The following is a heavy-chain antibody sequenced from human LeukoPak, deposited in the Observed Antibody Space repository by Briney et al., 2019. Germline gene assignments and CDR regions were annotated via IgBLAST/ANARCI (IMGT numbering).Heavy chain of an antibody. Sequence: ETLSLTCTVSGGSISSYYWSWIRQPPGKGLEWIGYIYYSGSTNHNPSLKSRVTISVDTSKNQFSLKLSSVTAADTAVYYCARLFTVEAFDIWGQGTMVTVSS. CDR3: ARLFTVEAFDI. CDR2: IYYSGST. D-gene: IGHD2-21*01. J-gene: IGHJ3*02. CDR1: GGSISSYY. V-gene: IGHV4-59*01.